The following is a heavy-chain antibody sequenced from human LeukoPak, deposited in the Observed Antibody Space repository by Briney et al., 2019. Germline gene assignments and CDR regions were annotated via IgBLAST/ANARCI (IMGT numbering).Heavy chain of an antibody. V-gene: IGHV4-59*01. J-gene: IGHJ4*02. CDR3: ARGESSSGWYSAQYYFDY. Sequence: SETLSLTCTVSGGSISSYYWSWIRQPPGKGLEWIGYIYYSGSTNYNPSLKSRVTISVDTSKNQFSLKLSSVTAADTAVYYCARGESSSGWYSAQYYFDYWGQGTLVTVSS. CDR2: IYYSGST. CDR1: GGSISSYY. D-gene: IGHD6-19*01.